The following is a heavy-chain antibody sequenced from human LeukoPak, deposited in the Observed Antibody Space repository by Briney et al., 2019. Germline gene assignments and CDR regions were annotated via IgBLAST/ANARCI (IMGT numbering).Heavy chain of an antibody. CDR1: RGSISSGGYS. J-gene: IGHJ3*02. CDR3: ARHDYGDYVDAFDI. CDR2: IYHSGST. D-gene: IGHD4-17*01. Sequence: SETLSLTCAVSRGSISSGGYSWSWIRQPPGKGLEWIGYIYHSGSTYYNPSLKSRVTISVDRSKNQFSLKLCSVTAADTAVYYCARHDYGDYVDAFDIWGQGTMVTVAS. V-gene: IGHV4-30-2*01.